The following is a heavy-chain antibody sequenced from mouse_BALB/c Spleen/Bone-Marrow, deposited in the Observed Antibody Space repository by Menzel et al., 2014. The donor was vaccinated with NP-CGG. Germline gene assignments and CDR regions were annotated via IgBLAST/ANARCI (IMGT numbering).Heavy chain of an antibody. Sequence: VQLKESGAELVKPGASVKLSCTASGFNIKDTYMHWVKQRPEQGLEWIGRIDPANGNTKYDPKFQGKVTITADTSSNTAYLQLSSLTSEDTAVYYCARWLLPYGLDYWGQGTSVTVSS. CDR2: IDPANGNT. CDR1: GFNIKDTY. D-gene: IGHD2-3*01. V-gene: IGHV14-3*02. CDR3: ARWLLPYGLDY. J-gene: IGHJ4*01.